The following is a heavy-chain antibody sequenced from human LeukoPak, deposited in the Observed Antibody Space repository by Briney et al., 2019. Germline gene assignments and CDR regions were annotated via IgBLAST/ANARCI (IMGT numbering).Heavy chain of an antibody. CDR1: GFTFSSYS. V-gene: IGHV3-21*01. J-gene: IGHJ4*02. Sequence: GGSLRLSCAASGFTFSSYSMNWVRQAPGKGLEWVSSISSSSSYIYYADSVKGRFTISRDNAKNSLYLQMNSLRVEDTAVYYCARDNDYDSSGYPKFDYWGQGTLVTVSS. D-gene: IGHD3-22*01. CDR3: ARDNDYDSSGYPKFDY. CDR2: ISSSSSYI.